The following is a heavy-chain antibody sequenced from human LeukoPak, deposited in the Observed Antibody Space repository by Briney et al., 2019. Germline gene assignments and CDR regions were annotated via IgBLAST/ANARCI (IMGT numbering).Heavy chain of an antibody. CDR3: ARRIAARTAPFDY. CDR2: IYHSGST. J-gene: IGHJ4*02. Sequence: PSETLSLTCAVYGGSFSGYYWSWIRQPPGKGLEWIGYIYHSGSTYYNPSLKSRVTISVDRSKNQFSLKLSSVTAADTAVYYCARRIAARTAPFDYWGQGTLVTVSS. CDR1: GGSFSGYY. D-gene: IGHD6-6*01. V-gene: IGHV4-34*01.